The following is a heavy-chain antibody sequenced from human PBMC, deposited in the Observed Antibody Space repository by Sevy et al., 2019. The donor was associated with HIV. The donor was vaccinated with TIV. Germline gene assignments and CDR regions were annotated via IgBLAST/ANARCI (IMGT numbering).Heavy chain of an antibody. V-gene: IGHV4-59*01. J-gene: IGHJ4*02. Sequence: SETLSLTCSVSGGSISSYYWNWIRQPPGKGLERIGYIYSSGSTNYNPSLKSRVTISVDMSKNQFSLKLSSVTAADTAMYYCARSLLAFCGGDCFSPYYFDSWGQGTLVTVSS. CDR1: GGSISSYY. CDR2: IYSSGST. CDR3: ARSLLAFCGGDCFSPYYFDS. D-gene: IGHD2-21*01.